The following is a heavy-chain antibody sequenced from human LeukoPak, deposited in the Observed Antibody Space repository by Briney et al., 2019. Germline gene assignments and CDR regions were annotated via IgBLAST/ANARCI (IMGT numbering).Heavy chain of an antibody. Sequence: GESLKISCKGSGYSFTSYWIGWVRQMPGKGLEWMGIIYPGDSDTRYSPSFQGQVTIPADKSISTAYLQWSSLKASDTAMYYCARLVTSYDYVWGSYSDWGQGTLVTVSS. CDR3: ARLVTSYDYVWGSYSD. V-gene: IGHV5-51*01. CDR2: IYPGDSDT. J-gene: IGHJ4*02. CDR1: GYSFTSYW. D-gene: IGHD3-16*01.